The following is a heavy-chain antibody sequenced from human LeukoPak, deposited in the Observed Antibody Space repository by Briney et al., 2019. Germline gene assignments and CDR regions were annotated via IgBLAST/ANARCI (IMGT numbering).Heavy chain of an antibody. V-gene: IGHV4-59*08. D-gene: IGHD1-26*01. CDR2: IYYSGST. CDR3: ARYYDAFDI. J-gene: IGHJ3*02. Sequence: SETLSLTCTVSGGSISSYYWSWIRQPPGKGLEWIGYIYYSGSTYYNPSLKSRVAISVDTSKNQFSLKLSSVTAADTAVYYCARYYDAFDIWGQGTMVTVSS. CDR1: GGSISSYY.